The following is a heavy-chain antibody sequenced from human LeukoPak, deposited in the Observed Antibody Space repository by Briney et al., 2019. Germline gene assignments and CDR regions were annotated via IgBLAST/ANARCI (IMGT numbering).Heavy chain of an antibody. J-gene: IGHJ6*03. CDR3: ARGVSTIFNPYSYYMDV. CDR2: VFTGGNT. CDR1: GGSISSYY. D-gene: IGHD5/OR15-5a*01. Sequence: SETLSLTCTLSGGSISSYYWSWIRQPAGKRLEWIGRVFTGGNTYYSPSLKSRVTMSLDTSKNQVSLNLSSVTAADTAVYYCARGVSTIFNPYSYYMDVWGKGTTVTVSS. V-gene: IGHV4-4*07.